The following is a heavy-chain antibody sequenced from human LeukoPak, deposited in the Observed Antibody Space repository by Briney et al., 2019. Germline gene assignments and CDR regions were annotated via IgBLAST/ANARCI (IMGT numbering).Heavy chain of an antibody. CDR3: AKDGDFWSGFAPGFDP. Sequence: PGGSLRLSCAACGFTFSSYGMHWVRQAPGKALEWVAVISYDGSNKYYADSVKGRFTISRDNSKNTLYLQMNSLRAEDTAVYYCAKDGDFWSGFAPGFDPWGQGTLVTVSS. CDR2: ISYDGSNK. J-gene: IGHJ5*02. D-gene: IGHD3-3*01. CDR1: GFTFSSYG. V-gene: IGHV3-30*18.